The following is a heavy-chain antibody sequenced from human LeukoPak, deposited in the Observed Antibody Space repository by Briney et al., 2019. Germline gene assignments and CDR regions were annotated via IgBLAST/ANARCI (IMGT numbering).Heavy chain of an antibody. D-gene: IGHD3-10*01. CDR1: GFTFSSYA. CDR3: AKDPSLITMVRGVLKLSYYFDS. CDR2: MSFDGSKS. J-gene: IGHJ4*02. Sequence: PGGSLRLSCAASGFTFSSYAMHWVRQAPGKGLEWVAVMSFDGSKSYYADSMKGRCTISRDNSKNTLYLQMNSLRAEDTAVYYCAKDPSLITMVRGVLKLSYYFDSWGQGTLVTVSS. V-gene: IGHV3-30-3*01.